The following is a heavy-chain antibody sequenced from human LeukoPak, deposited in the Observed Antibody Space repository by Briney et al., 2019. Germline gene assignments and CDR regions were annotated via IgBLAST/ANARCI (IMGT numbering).Heavy chain of an antibody. CDR2: IYPDDSDT. CDR3: ARYWSSRSEFDP. Sequence: GESLKISCTGSGYSFTSYWIGWVRQMPGKGLEWMGIIYPDDSDTRYSPSFQGQVTISVDKSISTAYLQWSSLKASDTAVYYCARYWSSRSEFDPWGQGTLVTVSS. D-gene: IGHD3-3*01. CDR1: GYSFTSYW. V-gene: IGHV5-51*01. J-gene: IGHJ5*02.